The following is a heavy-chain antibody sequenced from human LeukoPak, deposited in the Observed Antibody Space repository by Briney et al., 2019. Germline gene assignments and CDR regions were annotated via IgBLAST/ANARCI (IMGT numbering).Heavy chain of an antibody. Sequence: GGSLRLSCAASGFTFSSYEMNWVRQAPGKGLEWVSYISSSGSTIYYADSVMGRFTISRDNAKNSLYLQMNSLRAEDTAVYYCARVANYGDYWVYFDYWGQGTLVTVSS. D-gene: IGHD4-17*01. J-gene: IGHJ4*02. V-gene: IGHV3-48*03. CDR1: GFTFSSYE. CDR2: ISSSGSTI. CDR3: ARVANYGDYWVYFDY.